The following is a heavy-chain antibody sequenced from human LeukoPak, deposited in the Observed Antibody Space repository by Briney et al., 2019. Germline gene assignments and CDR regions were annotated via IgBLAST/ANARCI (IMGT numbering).Heavy chain of an antibody. J-gene: IGHJ4*02. Sequence: ETLSLTCTVSGGPISSSSYYWGWVRQAPGKGLEWVSSISSSSSYIYYADSVKGRFTISRDNAKNSLYLQMNSLRAEDTAVYYCARGGSSGHYYFDYWGQGTLVTVSS. D-gene: IGHD6-19*01. CDR3: ARGGSSGHYYFDY. V-gene: IGHV3-21*01. CDR1: GGPISSSSYY. CDR2: ISSSSSYI.